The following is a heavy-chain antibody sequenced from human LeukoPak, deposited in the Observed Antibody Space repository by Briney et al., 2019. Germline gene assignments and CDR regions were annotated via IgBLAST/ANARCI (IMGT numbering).Heavy chain of an antibody. CDR2: IYYSGST. Sequence: PSETLSLTCTVSGGSISSSSYYWGWIRQPPGKGLEWIGSIYYSGSTYYNPSLKSRVTISVDRSKNQFSLKLSSVTAADTAVYYCAIYYGSGSYANWFDPWGQGTLVTVSS. D-gene: IGHD3-10*01. J-gene: IGHJ5*02. CDR1: GGSISSSSYY. CDR3: AIYYGSGSYANWFDP. V-gene: IGHV4-39*07.